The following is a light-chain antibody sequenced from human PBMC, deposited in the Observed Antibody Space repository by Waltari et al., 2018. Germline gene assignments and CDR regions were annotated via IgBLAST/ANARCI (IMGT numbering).Light chain of an antibody. Sequence: EIVLTQSPGPLSLSPGERATLSCRASQSVSRFLAWYQQKPGQAPRLLIYDASSRATGIPDRFSGSGSGTDFSLTISRLEPEDFAVYYCQKYGSLPATFGQGTKVEIK. CDR3: QKYGSLPAT. V-gene: IGKV3-20*01. CDR1: QSVSRF. CDR2: DAS. J-gene: IGKJ1*01.